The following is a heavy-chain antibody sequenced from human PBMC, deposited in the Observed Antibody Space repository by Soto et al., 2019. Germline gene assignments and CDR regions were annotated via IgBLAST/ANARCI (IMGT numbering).Heavy chain of an antibody. CDR2: MSYTGNT. J-gene: IGHJ4*02. CDR1: GGSISGYF. D-gene: IGHD5-18*01. CDR3: ARADTTIVTLAQ. V-gene: IGHV4-59*01. Sequence: PSETLSLTCTVSGGSISGYFWNWIRQPPGKGLEWIGYMSYTGNTNYNPSLTSRVSISVDTSKNQFSLNLNSVTAAGTAVYYCARADTTIVTLAQWGQGTLVTVSS.